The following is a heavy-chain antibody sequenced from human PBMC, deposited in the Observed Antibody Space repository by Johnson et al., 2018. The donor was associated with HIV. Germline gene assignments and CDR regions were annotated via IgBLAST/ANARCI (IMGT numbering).Heavy chain of an antibody. D-gene: IGHD3-10*01. J-gene: IGHJ3*02. CDR2: IYSGGNT. V-gene: IGHV3-66*01. CDR3: ASDYGGTKDAFDI. CDR1: GFTFSSYW. Sequence: VQLVESGGGLVQPGGSLRLSCAASGFTFSSYWMSWVRQAPGKGLEWVSVIYSGGNTYYADSVKGRFTISRDNSRNRLYIQMSSLRADDTAVYYCASDYGGTKDAFDIWGQGTMVTVSS.